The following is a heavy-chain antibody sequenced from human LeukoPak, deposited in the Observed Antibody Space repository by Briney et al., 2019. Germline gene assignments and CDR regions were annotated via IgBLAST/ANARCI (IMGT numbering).Heavy chain of an antibody. D-gene: IGHD3-10*01. Sequence: SSETLSLTCAVSGGSISSGGYSWSWIRQPPGKGLEWIGYIYHSGSTYYNPSLKSRVTISVDRSKNQFSLKLSSVTAADTAVYYCARESRAGVFDYWGQGTLVTVSS. CDR2: IYHSGST. CDR1: GGSISSGGYS. CDR3: ARESRAGVFDY. J-gene: IGHJ4*02. V-gene: IGHV4-30-2*01.